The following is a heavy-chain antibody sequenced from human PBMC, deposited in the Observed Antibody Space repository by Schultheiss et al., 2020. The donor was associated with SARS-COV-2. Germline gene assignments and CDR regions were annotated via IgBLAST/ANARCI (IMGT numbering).Heavy chain of an antibody. CDR3: AKELELGLN. V-gene: IGHV3-23*01. D-gene: IGHD1-7*01. CDR1: GFTFSSYS. J-gene: IGHJ4*02. Sequence: GESLKISCAASGFTFSSYSMNWVRQAPGKGLEWVSAISGSGGSTYYADSVKGRFTISRDNSKNTLYLQMNSLRAEDTAVYYCAKELELGLNWGQGTLVTVSS. CDR2: ISGSGGST.